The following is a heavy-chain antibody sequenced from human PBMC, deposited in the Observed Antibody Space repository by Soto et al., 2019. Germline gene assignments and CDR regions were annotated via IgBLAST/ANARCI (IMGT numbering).Heavy chain of an antibody. V-gene: IGHV1-2*02. J-gene: IGHJ4*02. D-gene: IGHD2-15*01. CDR1: GYTLFGYY. CDR2: INPKSGGT. CDR3: ARDIGRGRASDY. Sequence: VQLVQSGPEVKEPGASVQGSCKASGYTLFGYYVHWVRQAPGQGLEWMGWINPKSGGTNYAQKLQGRVTMTRDTSITKAYMELSRLRSYDTAVYYCARDIGRGRASDYCGQGTLVTVSS.